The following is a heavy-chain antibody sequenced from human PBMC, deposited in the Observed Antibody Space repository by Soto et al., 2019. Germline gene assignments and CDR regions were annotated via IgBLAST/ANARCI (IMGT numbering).Heavy chain of an antibody. J-gene: IGHJ6*02. CDR3: ARGGEVFGELLLVYYGMDV. CDR1: GGSISSGGYY. D-gene: IGHD3-10*01. CDR2: IYYSGST. Sequence: QVQLQESGPGLVKPSQTLSLTCTVSGGSISSGGYYWSWIRQHPGKGLEWIGYIYYSGSTYYNPSLKSRVTISVDTSKNQFSLKLSSVTAADTAVYYCARGGEVFGELLLVYYGMDVWGQGTTVTVSS. V-gene: IGHV4-31*03.